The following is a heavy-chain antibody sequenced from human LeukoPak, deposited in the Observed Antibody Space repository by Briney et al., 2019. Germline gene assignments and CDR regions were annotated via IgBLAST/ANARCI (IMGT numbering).Heavy chain of an antibody. D-gene: IGHD3-10*01. CDR3: AKLDGSGSYYPNGHDY. Sequence: GGSLRLSCAASGFTFSSYAMHWVRQAPGKGLEWVAVISYDGSNKYYADSVKGRFTISRDNAKNSLYLQMNSLRAEDTALYYCAKLDGSGSYYPNGHDYWGQGTLVTVSS. J-gene: IGHJ4*02. CDR2: ISYDGSNK. CDR1: GFTFSSYA. V-gene: IGHV3-30-3*02.